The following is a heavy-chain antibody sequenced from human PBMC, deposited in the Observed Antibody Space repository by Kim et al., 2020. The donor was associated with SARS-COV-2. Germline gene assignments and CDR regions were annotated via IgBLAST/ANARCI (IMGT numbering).Heavy chain of an antibody. Sequence: SETLSRTCAVYGGSFSAYYWSWIRQPPGKGLEWIGEINHSGSTNYNPSLKSRVTISVDTSKNQFSLKLSSVTAADTAVYYCARGYGERPIDYWGQGTLVTVSS. CDR3: ARGYGERPIDY. D-gene: IGHD4-17*01. CDR1: GGSFSAYY. CDR2: INHSGST. J-gene: IGHJ4*02. V-gene: IGHV4-34*01.